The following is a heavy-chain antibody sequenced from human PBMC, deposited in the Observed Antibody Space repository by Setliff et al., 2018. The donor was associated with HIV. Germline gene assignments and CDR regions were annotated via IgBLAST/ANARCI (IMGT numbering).Heavy chain of an antibody. CDR3: ARPTTGLGGGAAFDI. D-gene: IGHD2-8*01. J-gene: IGHJ3*02. V-gene: IGHV4-39*01. CDR1: GGSVDSRDYY. Sequence: SETLSLTCAVSGGSVDSRDYYWGWIRQPPGKGLEWIGNILYGGTTYYTPSLKSRVSISVDTSRNQFSLRLNSVTAADAAVYYCARPTTGLGGGAAFDIWGQGTMVTVSS. CDR2: ILYGGTT.